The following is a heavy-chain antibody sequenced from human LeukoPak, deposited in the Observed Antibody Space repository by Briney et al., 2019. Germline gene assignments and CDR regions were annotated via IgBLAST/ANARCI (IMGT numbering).Heavy chain of an antibody. CDR2: IIPIFGIA. Sequence: ASVKVSCKASGGTFSSYAISWVRQAPGQGLEWMGRIIPIFGIANYAQKFQGRVTITADKSTSTAYMELSSLRSEDTAVYYRARDLLDTAMVTDYFDYWGQGTLVTVSS. CDR3: ARDLLDTAMVTDYFDY. D-gene: IGHD5-18*01. CDR1: GGTFSSYA. J-gene: IGHJ4*02. V-gene: IGHV1-69*04.